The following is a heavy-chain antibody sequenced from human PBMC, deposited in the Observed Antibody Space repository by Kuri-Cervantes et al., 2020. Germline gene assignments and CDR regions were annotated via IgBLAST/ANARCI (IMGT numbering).Heavy chain of an antibody. D-gene: IGHD3-3*01. CDR1: GFPFSSYA. CDR2: IYSGGST. J-gene: IGHJ4*02. CDR3: ARESGY. Sequence: GGSLRLSCAASGFPFSSYAMHWVRQAPGKGLEWVSVIYSGGSTYYADSVKGRFTISRDNSKNTLYLQMNSLRAEDTAVYYCARESGYWGQGTLVTVSS. V-gene: IGHV3-66*01.